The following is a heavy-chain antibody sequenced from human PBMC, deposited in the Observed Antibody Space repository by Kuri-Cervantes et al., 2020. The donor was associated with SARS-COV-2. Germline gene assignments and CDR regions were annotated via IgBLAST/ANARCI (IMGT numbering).Heavy chain of an antibody. V-gene: IGHV1-18*04. CDR3: ARDNSIFLEWSKTIWYYYGMDV. CDR1: GYTFTSYG. Sequence: ASVKVSCKASGYTFTSYGISWVRQAPGQGLEWMGWISAYNGNTNYAQKLQGRVTMTEDTSTDTAYMVLSSLRSEDTAVYYCARDNSIFLEWSKTIWYYYGMDVWGQGITVTVSS. CDR2: ISAYNGNT. D-gene: IGHD3-3*01. J-gene: IGHJ6*02.